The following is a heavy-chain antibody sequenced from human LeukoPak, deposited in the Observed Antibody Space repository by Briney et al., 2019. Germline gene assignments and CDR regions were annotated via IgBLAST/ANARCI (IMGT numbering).Heavy chain of an antibody. J-gene: IGHJ4*02. Sequence: GGSLRLSCAASGFTFSSYSMNWVRQAPGKGLEWVSYISSDSRNIYYADSVKGRFTISRDKAKNSLYLQMKSLRDEDTAVYYCARYGSGTSYITNYFDYWGQGTLVTVSS. CDR1: GFTFSSYS. D-gene: IGHD3-10*01. V-gene: IGHV3-48*02. CDR3: ARYGSGTSYITNYFDY. CDR2: ISSDSRNI.